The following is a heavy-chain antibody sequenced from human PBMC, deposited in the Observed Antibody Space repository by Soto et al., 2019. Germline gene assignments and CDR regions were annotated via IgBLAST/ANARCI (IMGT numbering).Heavy chain of an antibody. D-gene: IGHD6-6*01. CDR3: AIGDRSSWIGNH. V-gene: IGHV1-69*01. J-gene: IGHJ4*02. CDR2: IIPIFETA. CDR1: GGTFSSHA. Sequence: QVHLVQSGAEVTKAGSSVKVSCKASGGTFSSHAFSWVRQAPGQGLEWVGGIIPIFETANYAQEFQGRVTISADESTNTDILELNNLRSDDTAIYCCAIGDRSSWIGNHWGPGTQVTVS.